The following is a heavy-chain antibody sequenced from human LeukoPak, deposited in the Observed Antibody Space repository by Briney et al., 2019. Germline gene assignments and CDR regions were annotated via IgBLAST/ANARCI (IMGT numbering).Heavy chain of an antibody. CDR3: ARDAGYSSRNFDY. D-gene: IGHD6-13*01. Sequence: ASVKVSCKASGYTITGYYMHWVRQAPGQGLEWMGWINPNSGGTNYAQKFQGRVTMTRDTSISTAYMELSRLRSDDTAVYYCARDAGYSSRNFDYWGQGTLVTVSS. J-gene: IGHJ4*02. CDR2: INPNSGGT. V-gene: IGHV1-2*02. CDR1: GYTITGYY.